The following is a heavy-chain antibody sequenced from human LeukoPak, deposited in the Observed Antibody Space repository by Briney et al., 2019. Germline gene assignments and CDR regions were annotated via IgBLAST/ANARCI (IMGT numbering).Heavy chain of an antibody. CDR2: IYYTGIS. Sequence: SETLSLTCTVSGGSISSSSYYWGWIRQPPGKGLEWIGSIYYTGISFYNLSLKSRVTISVDTSKNQFSLKLSSVTAADMAVYYCARPDNYYYMDVWGKGTTVTVS. CDR3: ARPDNYYYMDV. CDR1: GGSISSSSYY. D-gene: IGHD3-22*01. J-gene: IGHJ6*03. V-gene: IGHV4-39*01.